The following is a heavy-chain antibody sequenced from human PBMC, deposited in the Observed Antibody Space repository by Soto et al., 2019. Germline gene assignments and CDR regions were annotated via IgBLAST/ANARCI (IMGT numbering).Heavy chain of an antibody. D-gene: IGHD6-6*01. J-gene: IGHJ4*02. CDR2: ISHDGRIK. V-gene: IGHV3-30*04. Sequence: QVQLVESGGGVVQPGGCLRLSCAASGFTFSNYAMHWVRQAPGKGLEWVADISHDGRIKYYADSVKGRFTFSRDNSKNTLFLQMNSLRVEDTAVYYCARDGTQLSARLFFDYWGQGTLVTVSS. CDR3: ARDGTQLSARLFFDY. CDR1: GFTFSNYA.